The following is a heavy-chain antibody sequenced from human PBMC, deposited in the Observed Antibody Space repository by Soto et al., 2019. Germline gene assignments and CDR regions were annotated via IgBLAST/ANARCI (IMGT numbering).Heavy chain of an antibody. V-gene: IGHV1-18*01. CDR2: IRAYSGNT. CDR3: AREVGAPEYHYYGMDV. CDR1: GYTFTSYG. Sequence: ASVKVSCKASGYTFTSYGVSWVRQAPGQGLEWMGWIRAYSGNTNYAQKFQGRVTMTTDTSTNTAYMELKSVTSDDTAVYYCAREVGAPEYHYYGMDVWGQGTTVTVSS. D-gene: IGHD1-26*01. J-gene: IGHJ6*02.